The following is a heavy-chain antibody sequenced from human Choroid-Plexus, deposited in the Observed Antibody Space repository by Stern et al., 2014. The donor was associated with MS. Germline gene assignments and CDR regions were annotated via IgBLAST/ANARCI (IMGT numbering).Heavy chain of an antibody. V-gene: IGHV3-30*18. D-gene: IGHD2/OR15-2a*01. CDR3: AKDRQYLTYFFDH. Sequence: VQLVQSGGGVVQPGRPLRLSCVASGFTFGSCAMHWVRQAPGKGLEWVAGVSYDGSNKYYADSVKGRFTISIDNSQNTLYMQMSSLRPEDTAVYYCAKDRQYLTYFFDHWGQRSLVTVSS. CDR2: VSYDGSNK. J-gene: IGHJ5*02. CDR1: GFTFGSCA.